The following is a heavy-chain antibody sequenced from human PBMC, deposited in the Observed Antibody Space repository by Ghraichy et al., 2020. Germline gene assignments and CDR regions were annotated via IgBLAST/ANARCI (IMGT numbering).Heavy chain of an antibody. CDR1: GFTFSGST. Sequence: GGSLRLSCAASGFTFSGSTMHWVRQASGKGLEWVGRIRSKANSYATVYAASVKGRFTISRDDSKNTAYLQMNSLKTEDTAVYYCTTHSSSCPTCPYWGQGTLVTVSS. CDR3: TTHSSSCPTCPY. D-gene: IGHD6-13*01. CDR2: IRSKANSYAT. J-gene: IGHJ4*02. V-gene: IGHV3-73*01.